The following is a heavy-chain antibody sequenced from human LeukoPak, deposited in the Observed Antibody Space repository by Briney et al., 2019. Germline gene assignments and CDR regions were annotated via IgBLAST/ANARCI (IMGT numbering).Heavy chain of an antibody. Sequence: ASVKVSCKASGYTFTSYGISWVRQAPGQGLEWMGWISAYNGNTNYAQKFQGRVTMTRDTSISTAYMELSSLTSDDTAVYYCARSAIMITFGGYWGQGTLVTVSS. D-gene: IGHD3-16*01. CDR1: GYTFTSYG. V-gene: IGHV1-18*01. CDR2: ISAYNGNT. J-gene: IGHJ4*02. CDR3: ARSAIMITFGGY.